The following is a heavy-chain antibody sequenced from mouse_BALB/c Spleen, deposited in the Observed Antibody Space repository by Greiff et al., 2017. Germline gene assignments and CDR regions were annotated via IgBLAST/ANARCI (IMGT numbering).Heavy chain of an antibody. D-gene: IGHD2-2*01. V-gene: IGHV1-83*01. CDR3: ARVVWLRRIAY. J-gene: IGHJ3*01. CDR2: INAGSGST. CDR1: GYTFTGYV. Sequence: VQLQQSGPELVKPGASVKMSCKASGYTFTGYVISWVKQRTGQGLEWIGEINAGSGSTYYNEKFKGKATLTADTSSSTAYMQLSSLTSEDSAVCFGARVVWLRRIAYWGQGTLVTVSA.